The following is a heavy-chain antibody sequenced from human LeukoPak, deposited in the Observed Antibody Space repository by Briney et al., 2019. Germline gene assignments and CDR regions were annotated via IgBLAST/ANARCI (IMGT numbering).Heavy chain of an antibody. CDR1: GDSVSSNSAA. D-gene: IGHD3-10*01. CDR2: TYYRSKWYN. CDR3: ARKGALYGSGSYPYYFDY. J-gene: IGHJ4*02. Sequence: SQTLSLTCAISGDSVSSNSAAWNWIRQPPSRGLEWLGRTYYRSKWYNDYAVSVKSRITINPDTSKNQFSLQLNSVTPEDTAVYYCARKGALYGSGSYPYYFDYWGQGTLVTVSS. V-gene: IGHV6-1*01.